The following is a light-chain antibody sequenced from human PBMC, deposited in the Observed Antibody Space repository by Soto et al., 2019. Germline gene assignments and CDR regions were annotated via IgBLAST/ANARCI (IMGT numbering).Light chain of an antibody. J-gene: IGLJ3*02. CDR3: SSYTSSHARV. Sequence: QSVLTQPASLSGSPGQSIAISCTGTSSGVGGYNYVSWYQQHPGKAPKLMLYDVSNRPSGVSNRFSGSKSGNTASLTISGLQAEDEANYYCSSYTSSHARVFGGGTKLTVL. V-gene: IGLV2-14*01. CDR1: SSGVGGYNY. CDR2: DVS.